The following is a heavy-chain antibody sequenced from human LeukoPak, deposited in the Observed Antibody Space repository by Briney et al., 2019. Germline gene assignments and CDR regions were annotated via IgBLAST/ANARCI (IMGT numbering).Heavy chain of an antibody. CDR1: GFTFSSYA. CDR2: ISYDGSNK. D-gene: IGHD5-18*01. Sequence: GGSLRLSCAASGFTFSSYAMHWVRQAPGKGLEWVAVISYDGSNKYYADAVKGGCTISRDNSKNTLYLQMNSLRAADTAVYYCAKDQDRVTPAMGLEEYWGQGTLVPVSS. CDR3: AKDQDRVTPAMGLEEY. J-gene: IGHJ4*02. V-gene: IGHV3-30-3*01.